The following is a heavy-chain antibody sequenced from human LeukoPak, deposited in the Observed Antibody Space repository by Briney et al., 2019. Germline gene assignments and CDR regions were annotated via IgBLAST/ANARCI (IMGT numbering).Heavy chain of an antibody. CDR2: IYTRGST. Sequence: SETLSLTCTVSGGSISSYYWSWIRQPAGKGLEWIGRIYTRGSTNYNPSLKSRVTMSVDTSKNQFSLKLSSVTAADTAAYYCASHSGSYYLKPQYFDYWGQGTLVTVSS. CDR1: GGSISSYY. J-gene: IGHJ4*02. D-gene: IGHD1-26*01. V-gene: IGHV4-4*07. CDR3: ASHSGSYYLKPQYFDY.